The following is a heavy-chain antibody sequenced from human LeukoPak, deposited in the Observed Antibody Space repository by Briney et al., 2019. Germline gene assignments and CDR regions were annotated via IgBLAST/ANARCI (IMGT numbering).Heavy chain of an antibody. CDR1: GGSINSYY. V-gene: IGHV4-59*12. D-gene: IGHD6-13*01. Sequence: PSETLSLTCTVSGGSINSYYWSWIRQPPGKGLEWIGYIYHSGSTYYNPSLKSRVTISVDRSKNQFSLKLSSVTAADTAVYYCARGSYSSSSDYWGQGTLVTVSS. CDR3: ARGSYSSSSDY. J-gene: IGHJ4*02. CDR2: IYHSGST.